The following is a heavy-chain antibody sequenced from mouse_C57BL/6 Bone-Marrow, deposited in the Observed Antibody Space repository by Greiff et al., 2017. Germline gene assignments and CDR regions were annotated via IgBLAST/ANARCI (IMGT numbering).Heavy chain of an antibody. Sequence: EVKLVESGGGLVKPGGSLKLSCAASGFTFSSYAMSWVRQTPEKRLEWVATISDGGSYTYYPDNVKGRFTISRDNAKNNLYLQMSHLKSEDTAMYYCAREGEPDGYWAYWGQGTLVTVSA. V-gene: IGHV5-4*01. D-gene: IGHD2-3*01. CDR1: GFTFSSYA. CDR2: ISDGGSYT. CDR3: AREGEPDGYWAY. J-gene: IGHJ3*01.